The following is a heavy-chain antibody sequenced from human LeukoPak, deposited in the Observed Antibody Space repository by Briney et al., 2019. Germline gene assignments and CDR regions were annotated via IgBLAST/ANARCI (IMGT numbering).Heavy chain of an antibody. CDR3: AKHAGYYYYGMDV. V-gene: IGHV3-23*01. J-gene: IGHJ6*02. Sequence: GGSLRLSCAASGLTFSSHAMSWVRQVPGKGLEWVSAISGSGGSTYYADSVKGRFTISRDNSKTTLYLQMNSLRAEDTAVYYWAKHAGYYYYGMDVWGQGTTVTVSS. D-gene: IGHD2-8*01. CDR2: ISGSGGST. CDR1: GLTFSSHA.